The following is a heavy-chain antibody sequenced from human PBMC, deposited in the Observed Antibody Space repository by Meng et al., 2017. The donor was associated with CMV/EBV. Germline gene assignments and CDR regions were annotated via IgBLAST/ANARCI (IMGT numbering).Heavy chain of an antibody. CDR1: GGSFSGYY. Sequence: SCAVYGGSFSGYYWSWIRQPPGKGLEWIGEINHSGSTNYNPSLKSRVTISVDTSKNQFSLKLSSVTAADTAVYYCARGRGFCSSTSCYSRYYYYYGMDVWGQGTTVTVSS. CDR2: INHSGST. CDR3: ARGRGFCSSTSCYSRYYYYYGMDV. V-gene: IGHV4-34*01. D-gene: IGHD2-2*01. J-gene: IGHJ6*02.